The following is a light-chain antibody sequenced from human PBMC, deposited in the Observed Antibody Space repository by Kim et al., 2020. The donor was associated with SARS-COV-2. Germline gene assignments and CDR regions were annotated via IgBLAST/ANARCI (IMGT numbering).Light chain of an antibody. Sequence: SSELTQDPAVFVALGQTVRITCQGDSLRSYYATWYPQKPGQAPILVIYGKNNRPSGIPDRFSGSSSGNTASLTITGTQAGDKADYYCNSRDSNDNVVFGGGTQLTV. CDR3: NSRDSNDNVV. V-gene: IGLV3-19*01. CDR2: GKN. J-gene: IGLJ2*01. CDR1: SLRSYY.